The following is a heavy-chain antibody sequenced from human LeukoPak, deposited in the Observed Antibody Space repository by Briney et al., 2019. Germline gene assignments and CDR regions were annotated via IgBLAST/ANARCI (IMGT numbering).Heavy chain of an antibody. CDR3: ARDRAGDSSGYYRSLRYFDL. V-gene: IGHV1-46*01. CDR2: INPSGGST. CDR1: GYTFTSYY. J-gene: IGHJ2*01. Sequence: ASVKVSCKASGYTFTSYYMHWVRQAPGQGLEWMGIINPSGGSTSYAQKFQGRVTMTRDTSTSTVYMELSSLRSEDTAVYYCARDRAGDSSGYYRSLRYFDLWGHGTLVTVSS. D-gene: IGHD3-22*01.